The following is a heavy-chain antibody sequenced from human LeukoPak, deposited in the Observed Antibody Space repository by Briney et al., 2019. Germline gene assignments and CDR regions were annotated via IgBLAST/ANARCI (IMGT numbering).Heavy chain of an antibody. V-gene: IGHV4-30-2*02. Sequence: SETLSLTCAVSGGSISSGGYCWSWIRQPPGKGLEWIGYIYHSVSTYYNPSLKSRVTISVGTSKNQFSLKLNSVTAAVTAVYYCASDSEYNYGCDHWGQGTLVTVSS. CDR3: ASDSEYNYGCDH. J-gene: IGHJ4*02. CDR2: IYHSVST. CDR1: GGSISSGGYC. D-gene: IGHD1-1*01.